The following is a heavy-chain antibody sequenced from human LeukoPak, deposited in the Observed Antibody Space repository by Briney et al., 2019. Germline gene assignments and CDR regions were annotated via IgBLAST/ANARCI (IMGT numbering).Heavy chain of an antibody. CDR2: ISYDGSNK. J-gene: IGHJ4*02. CDR1: GFTFSSYV. V-gene: IGHV3-30-3*01. D-gene: IGHD5-18*01. Sequence: GGSLRLSCAASGFTFSSYVMQWVRQAPGKGLEWVAVISYDGSNKYYADSVKGRFTISRDNSKNTLYLQMNSLRAEDTAVYCCARDSKGDTAMHWGQGTLVTVSS. CDR3: ARDSKGDTAMH.